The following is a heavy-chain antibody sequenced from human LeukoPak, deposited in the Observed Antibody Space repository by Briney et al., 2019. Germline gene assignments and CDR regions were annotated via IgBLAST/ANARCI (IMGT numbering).Heavy chain of an antibody. Sequence: GRSLRLSCTASGFTFGDYTMSWVRQAPGKGLEWVSFIRSKAYGGTTEYAASVKGRFTISRDDSKSIAYLHMNSLKTEDTAVYYCTMVESRDYHPYSFDYWGQGTLVTVSS. CDR1: GFTFGDYT. CDR3: TMVESRDYHPYSFDY. J-gene: IGHJ4*02. D-gene: IGHD3-16*01. V-gene: IGHV3-49*04. CDR2: IRSKAYGGTT.